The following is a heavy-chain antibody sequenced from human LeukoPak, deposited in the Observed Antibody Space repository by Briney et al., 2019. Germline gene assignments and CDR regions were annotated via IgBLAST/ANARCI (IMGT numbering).Heavy chain of an antibody. CDR2: ISAYNGNT. J-gene: IGHJ4*02. Sequence: ASVKVSCKASGYTFTSYGISWVRQAPGQGLEWMGWISAYNGNTNYAQKLQGRVTMTRDMSTSTVYMELSSLRSEDTAVYYCARDLSSLADGSYWGQGALVTVSS. V-gene: IGHV1-18*01. D-gene: IGHD6-13*01. CDR3: ARDLSSLADGSY. CDR1: GYTFTSYG.